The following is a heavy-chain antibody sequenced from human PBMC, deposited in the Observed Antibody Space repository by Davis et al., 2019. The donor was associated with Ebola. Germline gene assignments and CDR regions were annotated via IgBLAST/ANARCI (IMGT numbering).Heavy chain of an antibody. Sequence: GESLKISCAASGFTFSTYSMSWVRQVPGKGLEWVGHVKTESDGGTTDYTASVKGRFTISRDDSKNTLFLHMMSLKGEDTGVYYCTAGPMTYYFAMDVWGQGTTVTVSS. CDR3: TAGPMTYYFAMDV. CDR2: VKTESDGGTT. CDR1: GFTFSTYS. V-gene: IGHV3-15*01. J-gene: IGHJ6*02.